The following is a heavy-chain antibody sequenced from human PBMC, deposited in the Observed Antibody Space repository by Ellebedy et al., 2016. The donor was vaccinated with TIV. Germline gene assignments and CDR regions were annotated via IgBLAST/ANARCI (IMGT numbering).Heavy chain of an antibody. CDR1: GYTFTDYY. J-gene: IGHJ3*02. Sequence: ASVEVSCKASGYTFTDYYIHWVRQAPGQGLEWMGWINPNTGGTNYAQKFQGWVTMTRDTSINTAYMELSSLRSDGTAMYYCARGYGNSDAFDIWGQGTMVTGSS. V-gene: IGHV1-2*04. CDR3: ARGYGNSDAFDI. D-gene: IGHD4-11*01. CDR2: INPNTGGT.